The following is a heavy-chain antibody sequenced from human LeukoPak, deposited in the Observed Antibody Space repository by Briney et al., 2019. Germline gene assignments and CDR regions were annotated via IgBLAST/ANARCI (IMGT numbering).Heavy chain of an antibody. V-gene: IGHV1-18*01. Sequence: GASVTVSCKASGYTFTSYGISWVRQAHGQGLGWMGWISAYNGNTNYAQKLQGRVTMTTDTSTSTAYMELRSLRSDDTAVYYCARDREDFWSGYPSDYWGQGTLVTVSS. D-gene: IGHD3-3*01. CDR3: ARDREDFWSGYPSDY. J-gene: IGHJ4*02. CDR1: GYTFTSYG. CDR2: ISAYNGNT.